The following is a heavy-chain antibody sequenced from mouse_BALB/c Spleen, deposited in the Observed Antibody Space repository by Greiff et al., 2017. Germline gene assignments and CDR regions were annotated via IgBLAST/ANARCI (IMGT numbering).Heavy chain of an antibody. CDR2: ISSGGSYT. J-gene: IGHJ4*01. CDR3: ARQGYDGYAMDY. D-gene: IGHD2-14*01. Sequence: EVQRVESGGDLVKPGGSLKLSCAASGFTFSSYGMSWVRQTPDKRLEWVATISSGGSYTYYPDSVKGRFTISRDNAKNTLYLQMSSLKSEDTAMYYCARQGYDGYAMDYWGQGTSVTVSS. CDR1: GFTFSSYG. V-gene: IGHV5-6*01.